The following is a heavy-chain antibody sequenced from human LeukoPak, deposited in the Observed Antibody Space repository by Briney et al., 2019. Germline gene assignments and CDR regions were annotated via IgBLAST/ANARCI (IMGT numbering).Heavy chain of an antibody. J-gene: IGHJ6*02. CDR3: ARLQYSSTRVGYYGMDV. CDR2: IYHSGST. V-gene: IGHV4-30-2*01. D-gene: IGHD2-2*01. CDR1: GGSISSGGYS. Sequence: PSQTLSLTCAVSGGSISSGGYSWSWIRQPPGKGLEWIGYIYHSGSTYYNPSLKSRVTISVDRSKNQFSLKLSSVTVADTAVYYCARLQYSSTRVGYYGMDVWGQGTTVTVSS.